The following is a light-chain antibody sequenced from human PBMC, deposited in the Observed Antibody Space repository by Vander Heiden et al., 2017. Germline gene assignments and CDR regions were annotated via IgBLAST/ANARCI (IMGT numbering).Light chain of an antibody. CDR2: KDR. CDR3: QSADSSGTYWV. Sequence: SYALTQPPPASVSPGQTARITCSGNEVPNQYADWYQQKQGQAPVLVIYKDRKRPSGIPERFSGASSGTTVTLTISGVQAEDEADYYCQSADSSGTYWVFGGGTKLTVL. V-gene: IGLV3-25*03. CDR1: EVPNQY. J-gene: IGLJ3*02.